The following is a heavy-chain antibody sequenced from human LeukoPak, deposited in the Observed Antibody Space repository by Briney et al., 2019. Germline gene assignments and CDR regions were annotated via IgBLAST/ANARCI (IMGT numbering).Heavy chain of an antibody. CDR2: IKQDGSEK. CDR3: ATIAAAGPYHYYYGMDV. CDR1: GFTFSSYW. D-gene: IGHD6-13*01. J-gene: IGHJ6*02. V-gene: IGHV3-7*01. Sequence: GGSLRLSCAASGFTFSSYWMSWVRQAPGKGLEWVANIKQDGSEKYYVDSVKGRFTISRDNAKNSLYLQMNSLRAEDTAVYYCATIAAAGPYHYYYGMDVWGQGTTDTVSS.